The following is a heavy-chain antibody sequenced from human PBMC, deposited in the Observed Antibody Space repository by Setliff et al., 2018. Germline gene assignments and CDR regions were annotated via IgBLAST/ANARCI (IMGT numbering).Heavy chain of an antibody. J-gene: IGHJ3*02. D-gene: IGHD2-21*01. Sequence: GGSLRLSCAASGFTFDSHAMNWVRQAPGQGLEWVADIRADGSGTFYVDSVRGRFTISRDNARNSLFLQMNSLSAEDTGIYYCARDPEGGEFDIWGQGTLVTVSS. V-gene: IGHV3-7*01. CDR1: GFTFDSHA. CDR3: ARDPEGGEFDI. CDR2: IRADGSGT.